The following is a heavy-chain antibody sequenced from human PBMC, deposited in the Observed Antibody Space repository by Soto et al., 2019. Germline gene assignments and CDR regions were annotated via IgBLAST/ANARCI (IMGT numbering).Heavy chain of an antibody. Sequence: PGESLKISCKGSGYSFTSYWIGWVRQMPGKGLEWMGIIYPGDSDTRYSPSFQGQVTISADKSISTAYLQWSSLKASDTAMYYCARHPVRGGSYPDYYFDYWGQGTLVTVSS. CDR3: ARHPVRGGSYPDYYFDY. D-gene: IGHD1-26*01. V-gene: IGHV5-51*01. J-gene: IGHJ4*02. CDR1: GYSFTSYW. CDR2: IYPGDSDT.